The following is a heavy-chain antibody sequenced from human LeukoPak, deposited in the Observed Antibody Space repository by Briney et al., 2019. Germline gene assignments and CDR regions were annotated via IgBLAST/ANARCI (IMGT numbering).Heavy chain of an antibody. CDR1: GFTFSSYA. Sequence: PGGSLRLSCAASGFTFSSYAMSWVRQAPGKGLEWVSAISGSGGSTYYADSVKGRFTISRDNSKNTLYLQMNSLRAEDTAVYYCAKGLLSKQRDIVVVPAAVGGWFDPWGQGTLVTVSS. D-gene: IGHD2-2*01. CDR3: AKGLLSKQRDIVVVPAAVGGWFDP. J-gene: IGHJ5*02. CDR2: ISGSGGST. V-gene: IGHV3-23*01.